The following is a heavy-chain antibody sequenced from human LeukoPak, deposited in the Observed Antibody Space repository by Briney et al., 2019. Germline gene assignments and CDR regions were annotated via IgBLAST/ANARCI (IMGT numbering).Heavy chain of an antibody. D-gene: IGHD3-10*01. V-gene: IGHV3-30*18. J-gene: IGHJ4*02. CDR2: ISSEGRNK. CDR1: GFTFSSYG. Sequence: GGSLRLSCAASGFTFSSYGMNWVRQAPGKGLEWVAVISSEGRNKFYVDSVRGRFTISRGNSKNTVYLQMNSLGAEDTAVYYCAKFLARGVKTFDYWGQGTLVTVSS. CDR3: AKFLARGVKTFDY.